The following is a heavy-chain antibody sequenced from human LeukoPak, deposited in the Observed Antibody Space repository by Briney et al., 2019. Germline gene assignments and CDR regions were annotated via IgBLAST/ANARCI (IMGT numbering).Heavy chain of an antibody. Sequence: SETLSLTCTVSGGSISRYYRSWIRQPAGKGLEWIGRIYTSVSTNYNPSLKSRVTMSVDTSKNQFSLNLSSVTAADTAVYYCARGGRMVRGVIYNWFDPWGQGTLVTVSS. CDR1: GGSISRYY. CDR3: ARGGRMVRGVIYNWFDP. CDR2: IYTSVST. J-gene: IGHJ5*02. V-gene: IGHV4-4*07. D-gene: IGHD3-10*01.